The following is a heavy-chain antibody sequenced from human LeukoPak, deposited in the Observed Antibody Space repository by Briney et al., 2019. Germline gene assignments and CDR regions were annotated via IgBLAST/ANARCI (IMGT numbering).Heavy chain of an antibody. CDR2: IRTSTEGENYA. CDR1: GFTFSDYP. Sequence: GGSLRLSCATSGFTFSDYPMNWVRQAPGKGLEWVSNIRTSTEGENYAIYADSVKGRVTFSRDDAKNTLYLHMHSLRDDDTAVYYCARDQRYAFDYWGQGILVTVSS. J-gene: IGHJ4*02. V-gene: IGHV3-48*02. D-gene: IGHD3-9*01. CDR3: ARDQRYAFDY.